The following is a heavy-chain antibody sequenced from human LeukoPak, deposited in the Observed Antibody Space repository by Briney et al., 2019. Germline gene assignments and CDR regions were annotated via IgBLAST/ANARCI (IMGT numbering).Heavy chain of an antibody. J-gene: IGHJ4*02. Sequence: ASVKVSCKASGYTFTGYYMHWVRQAPGQGLEWMGGFDPEDGETIYAQKFQGRVTMTEDTSTDTAYMELSSLRSEDTAVYYCATPNSRTHGTFDYWGQGTLVTVSS. V-gene: IGHV1-24*01. D-gene: IGHD1-1*01. CDR2: FDPEDGET. CDR1: GYTFTGYY. CDR3: ATPNSRTHGTFDY.